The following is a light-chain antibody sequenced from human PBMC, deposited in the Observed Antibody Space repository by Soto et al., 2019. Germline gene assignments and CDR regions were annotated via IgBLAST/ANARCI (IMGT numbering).Light chain of an antibody. CDR3: GTWDSSLSANWV. Sequence: QSVLTQPPSVSAAPGQKVTISCSGSSSNIGNNYVSWYQQLPGTAPKLLIYENNKRPSGIPDRFSGPKSGTSATLGITGLQTGDEADYYCGTWDSSLSANWVFGGGTKLTVL. CDR1: SSNIGNNY. V-gene: IGLV1-51*02. CDR2: ENN. J-gene: IGLJ3*02.